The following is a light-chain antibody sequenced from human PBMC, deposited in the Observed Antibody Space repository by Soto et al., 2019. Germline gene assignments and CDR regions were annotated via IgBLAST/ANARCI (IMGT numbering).Light chain of an antibody. CDR2: KDS. Sequence: SYELTQPPSVSVSPGQTARITCSGDALPKQYAYWYPQKPGQAPVLVIYKDSERPSGIPERFSGSSSETTVTLTISGVQAEDEADYYCQSADSSGTYHVVFGGGTKLTVL. CDR3: QSADSSGTYHVV. CDR1: ALPKQY. J-gene: IGLJ2*01. V-gene: IGLV3-25*03.